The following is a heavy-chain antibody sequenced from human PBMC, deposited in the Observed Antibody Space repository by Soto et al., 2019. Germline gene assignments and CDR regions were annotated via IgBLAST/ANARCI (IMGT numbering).Heavy chain of an antibody. CDR3: ARVEWLLGYYYSYMDV. CDR2: IYYSGST. Sequence: SETLSLTCTVSGGSISSYYWSWIRQPPGKGLEWIGYIYYSGSTNYNPSLKSRVTISLDTSENQFSLQLSSVTAADTAVYYCARVEWLLGYYYSYMDVWGKGTTVTVSS. CDR1: GGSISSYY. J-gene: IGHJ6*03. V-gene: IGHV4-59*08. D-gene: IGHD3-22*01.